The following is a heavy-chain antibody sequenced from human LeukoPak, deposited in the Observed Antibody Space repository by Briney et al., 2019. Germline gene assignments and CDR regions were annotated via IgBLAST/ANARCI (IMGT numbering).Heavy chain of an antibody. Sequence: PGGSLRLSCAASGFTFSDYYMSWIRQAPGKVLEWVSYISSSGSTIYYADSVKGRFTISRDNAKNSLYLQMNSLRAEDTAVYYCARESPYYDSSGSDYWGQGTLVTVSS. J-gene: IGHJ4*02. V-gene: IGHV3-11*04. CDR1: GFTFSDYY. CDR2: ISSSGSTI. D-gene: IGHD3-22*01. CDR3: ARESPYYDSSGSDY.